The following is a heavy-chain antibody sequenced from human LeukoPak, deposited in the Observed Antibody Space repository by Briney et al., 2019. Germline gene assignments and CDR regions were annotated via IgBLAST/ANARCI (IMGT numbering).Heavy chain of an antibody. J-gene: IGHJ4*02. Sequence: PGGSLRLSCAASGFIFSGDFMSWVRQAPGKGLEWVSVIYSDGSTYYADSVKGRFTISRDSSKNTLDLQMTGLRAEDTAVYYCARERGRGRDSPWFDYWGQGTLVTVPS. CDR1: GFIFSGDF. CDR2: IYSDGST. CDR3: ARERGRGRDSPWFDY. D-gene: IGHD1-26*01. V-gene: IGHV3-53*01.